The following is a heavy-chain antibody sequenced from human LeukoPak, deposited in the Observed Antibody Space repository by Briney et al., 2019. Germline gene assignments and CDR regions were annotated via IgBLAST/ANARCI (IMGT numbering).Heavy chain of an antibody. CDR1: GFTVSSNY. J-gene: IGHJ3*02. CDR2: IYSGGST. CDR3: AKAYTSGSYFIDDAFDI. V-gene: IGHV3-53*01. Sequence: GGSLRLSCAASGFTVSSNYMSWVRQAPGKGLEWVSVIYSGGSTYYADSVKGRFTISRDNSKNTLYLQMNSLRAEDTAVYYCAKAYTSGSYFIDDAFDIWGQGTMVTASS. D-gene: IGHD3-10*01.